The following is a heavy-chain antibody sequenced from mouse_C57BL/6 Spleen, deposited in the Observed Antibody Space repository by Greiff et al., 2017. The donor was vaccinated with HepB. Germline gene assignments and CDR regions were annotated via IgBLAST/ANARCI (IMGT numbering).Heavy chain of an antibody. CDR2: ISDGGSYT. V-gene: IGHV5-4*01. D-gene: IGHD3-3*01. CDR1: GFTFSSYA. Sequence: EVQGVESGGGLVKPGGSLKLSCAASGFTFSSYAMSWVRQTPEKRLEWVATISDGGSYTYYPDNVKGRFTISRDNAKNNLYLQMSHLKSEDTAMYYCARGGGRGWYFDVWGTGTTVTVSS. CDR3: ARGGGRGWYFDV. J-gene: IGHJ1*03.